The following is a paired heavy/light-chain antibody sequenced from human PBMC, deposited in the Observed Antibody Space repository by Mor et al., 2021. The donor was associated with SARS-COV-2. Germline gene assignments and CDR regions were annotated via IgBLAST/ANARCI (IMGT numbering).Light chain of an antibody. Sequence: DIVMTQSPDSLAVSLGERATFNCKSSQTILYNSNNKNYLAWYQQKPGQPPKLLIYWASTRESGVPDRFSGSGSGTDFTLTISSLQAEDVAVYYCQQYYNPPWTFGQGTKVEIK. CDR3: QQYYNPPWT. CDR1: QTILYNSNNKNY. CDR2: WAS. V-gene: IGKV4-1*01. J-gene: IGKJ1*01.
Heavy chain of an antibody. CDR3: AKDWGWERNNWRFGDY. V-gene: IGHV3-23*01. D-gene: IGHD1-1*01. J-gene: IGHJ4*02. CDR2: ISDDGSNT. CDR1: GFTFSSYA. Sequence: EVQLLESGGGLVQPGGSLRLSCAASGFTFSSYAMSWVRQAPGKGLEWVSIISDDGSNTFHADSVKGRFTISRDNSKSTLYLQMDSLRAEDTAIYFCAKDWGWERNNWRFGDYWGQGTLVTVSS.